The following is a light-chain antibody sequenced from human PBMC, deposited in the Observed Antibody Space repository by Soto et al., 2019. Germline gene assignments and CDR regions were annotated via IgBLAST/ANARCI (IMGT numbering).Light chain of an antibody. Sequence: DIVLAPSPGTLELSPGYRATLSCRASHIVNSSYLAWYQQKPGQAPRLLIYGASIRAAGIPDRFSGSGSGTDFTLTIRRLEPDDFAVYYCQQYGRLPLTFGGGTKVDIK. CDR3: QQYGRLPLT. J-gene: IGKJ4*01. CDR2: GAS. CDR1: HIVNSSY. V-gene: IGKV3-20*01.